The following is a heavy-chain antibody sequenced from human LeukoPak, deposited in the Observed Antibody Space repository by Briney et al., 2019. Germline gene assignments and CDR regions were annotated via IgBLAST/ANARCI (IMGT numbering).Heavy chain of an antibody. Sequence: GASVKVSCKASGYTFTSYGISWVRQAPGQGLEWMGWISAYNGNTNYAQKLQGRVTMTTDTSTSTAYMELRSLRSDDTAVYYCARVPGTMVRGVIITENHYYYYGMDVWGQGTTVTVSS. V-gene: IGHV1-18*01. CDR2: ISAYNGNT. CDR1: GYTFTSYG. J-gene: IGHJ6*02. D-gene: IGHD3-10*01. CDR3: ARVPGTMVRGVIITENHYYYYGMDV.